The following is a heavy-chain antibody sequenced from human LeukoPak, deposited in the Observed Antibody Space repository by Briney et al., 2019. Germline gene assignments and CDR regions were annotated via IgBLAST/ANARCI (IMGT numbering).Heavy chain of an antibody. D-gene: IGHD2-15*01. CDR3: ARHAPWSHYYYYMDV. CDR2: IYPGGSDT. Sequence: PGESLKISCKGSGYSFTSYWIGWVRQMPGKGLEWMGIIYPGGSDTRYSPSFQGQVTISADKSISTAYLQWSSLKASDTAMYYCARHAPWSHYYYYMDVWGKGTTVTVSS. V-gene: IGHV5-51*01. J-gene: IGHJ6*03. CDR1: GYSFTSYW.